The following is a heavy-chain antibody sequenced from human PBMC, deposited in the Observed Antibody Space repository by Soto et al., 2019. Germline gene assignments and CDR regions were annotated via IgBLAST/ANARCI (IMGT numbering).Heavy chain of an antibody. CDR1: GGTFTSYA. CDR3: ARVVSRELRLRDALDI. V-gene: IGHV1-69*12. J-gene: IGHJ3*02. Sequence: QVQLVQPGAEVVKPGSSVRVSCKASGGTFTSYAINWVRQAPGQGLEWMGGIIPMFGSTKYAQKFEGRLTLTADEATGTAYMELSSVTSDDTAVYFCARVVSRELRLRDALDIWGQGTIVTVSS. D-gene: IGHD2-15*01. CDR2: IIPMFGST.